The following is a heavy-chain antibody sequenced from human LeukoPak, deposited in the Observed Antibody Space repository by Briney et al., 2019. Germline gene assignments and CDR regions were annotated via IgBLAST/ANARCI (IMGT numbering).Heavy chain of an antibody. J-gene: IGHJ4*02. CDR3: ARRGWKAGTFHLDY. CDR1: GGTFSSYA. D-gene: IGHD6-19*01. CDR2: IIPIFGTA. Sequence: SVKVSCKASGGTFSSYAISWVRQAPGQGLEWRGGIIPIFGTANYAQKFQGRVTITADESTSTAYMELSSLRSEDTAVYYCARRGWKAGTFHLDYWGQGTLVTVSS. V-gene: IGHV1-69*13.